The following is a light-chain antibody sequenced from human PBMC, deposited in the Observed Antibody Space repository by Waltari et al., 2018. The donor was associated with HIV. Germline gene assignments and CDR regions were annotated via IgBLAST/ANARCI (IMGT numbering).Light chain of an antibody. CDR3: QQYLGSPRT. J-gene: IGKJ1*01. V-gene: IGKV3-20*01. Sequence: EIVLTQSPGTPSLPRGERVTLPCRASERIDTTFLAWYQQKRGQAPRLLIFGASRRATGIPDRFSGSGSGTDFTLTIDRLDPEDFAVYYCQQYLGSPRTFGQGTKVEIK. CDR2: GAS. CDR1: ERIDTTF.